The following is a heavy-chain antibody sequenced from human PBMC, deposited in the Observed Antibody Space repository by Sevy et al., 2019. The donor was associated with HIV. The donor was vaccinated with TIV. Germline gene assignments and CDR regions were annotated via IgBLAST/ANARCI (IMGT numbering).Heavy chain of an antibody. Sequence: SETLSLTCTVSGASISSGDDYWSWIRQPPGKGLEWIGYIYYSGSTYYNPSLKSRVTISVDTSKNQFSLKVGSVTAADTAVYYCARVRGYTHVYSFDYWGQGSLVTVSS. V-gene: IGHV4-30-4*01. J-gene: IGHJ4*02. CDR3: ARVRGYTHVYSFDY. D-gene: IGHD5-18*01. CDR2: IYYSGST. CDR1: GASISSGDDY.